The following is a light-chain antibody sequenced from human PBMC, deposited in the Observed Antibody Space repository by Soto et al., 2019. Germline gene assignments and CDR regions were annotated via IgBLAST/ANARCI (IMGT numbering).Light chain of an antibody. CDR3: SSYTSTGTLV. CDR1: SSDVGGYKY. Sequence: QSALTQPASVSGSPGQSITISCTGTSSDVGGYKYVSWYQHHPGKAPKLMIYEVSNRPSGVSNRFSGSKSGYTASLTISGLQAEDEADYYCSSYTSTGTLVFGGGTKLTVL. CDR2: EVS. V-gene: IGLV2-14*01. J-gene: IGLJ2*01.